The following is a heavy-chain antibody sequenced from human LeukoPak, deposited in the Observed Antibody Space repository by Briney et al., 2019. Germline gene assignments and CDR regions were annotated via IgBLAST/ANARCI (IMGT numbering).Heavy chain of an antibody. CDR2: IITSAGST. V-gene: IGHV1-46*01. D-gene: IGHD5-18*01. CDR3: ATVEGLTATVTD. Sequence: ASVKVSCKASGGTFSSYAISWVGQAAGQGLEWMGLIITSAGSTTYAQNFQGRVTLTSDTSTSTVYMEVSSLRSEDTAVYYCATVEGLTATVTDWGQGTLVTVSS. CDR1: GGTFSSYA. J-gene: IGHJ4*02.